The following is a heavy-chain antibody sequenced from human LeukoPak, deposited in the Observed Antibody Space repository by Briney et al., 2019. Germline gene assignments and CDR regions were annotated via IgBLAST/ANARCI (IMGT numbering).Heavy chain of an antibody. CDR2: IYGGGNT. Sequence: GGSLRLSCSFSGLIATSNYMAWVRQAPGKGLQWISFIYGGGNTLYADSVMGRFSISRDNSKSTLYLQMSSLRGEDTAVYYCATGGRSGMAFDFWGQGTLVTVSS. J-gene: IGHJ4*02. CDR3: ATGGRSGMAFDF. D-gene: IGHD5-24*01. CDR1: GLIATSNY. V-gene: IGHV3-53*01.